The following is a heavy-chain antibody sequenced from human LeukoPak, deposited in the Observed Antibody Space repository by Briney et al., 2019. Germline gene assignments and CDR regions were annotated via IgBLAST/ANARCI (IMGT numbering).Heavy chain of an antibody. CDR1: GYTFTGYY. J-gene: IGHJ4*02. D-gene: IGHD4-11*01. CDR2: VYPNSGGP. V-gene: IGHV1-2*02. Sequence: GASVKVSCKASGYTFTGYYIHWVRQAPGQGLELMGWVYPNSGGPNYAQKFQGRVTMTRDTSISTAYMELSRLRSDDTAVYYCARKGETFADYDFWGQGTLVTVSS. CDR3: ARKGETFADYDF.